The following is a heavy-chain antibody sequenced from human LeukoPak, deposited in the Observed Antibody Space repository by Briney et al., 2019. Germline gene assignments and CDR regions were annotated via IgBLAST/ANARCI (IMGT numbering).Heavy chain of an antibody. V-gene: IGHV4-34*01. CDR2: INHSGST. D-gene: IGHD2-2*01. J-gene: IGHJ5*02. CDR1: GGSFSGYY. CDR3: ATWCPVVPAAIGLNWFDP. Sequence: SETLSLTCAVYGGSFSGYYWSWIRQPPGKGLEWIGEINHSGSTNYNPSLKSRVTMSVDTSKNQFSLKLSSVTAADTAVYYCATWCPVVPAAIGLNWFDPWGQGTLVTVSS.